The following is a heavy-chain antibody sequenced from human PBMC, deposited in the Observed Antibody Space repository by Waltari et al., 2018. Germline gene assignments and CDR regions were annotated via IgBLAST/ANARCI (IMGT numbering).Heavy chain of an antibody. CDR3: ARSGFMDV. V-gene: IGHV3-74*01. Sequence: EVQLVESGGGLVQPGGSLRLSCAASGFSFNTYWLNWARQVPGEGLVCLSRITPDGNTVVYADSVKGRFTTSRDNAKNTLYLQMNSLRDDDTAVYYCARSGFMDVWGQGTTVTVSS. CDR1: GFSFNTYW. CDR2: ITPDGNTV. J-gene: IGHJ6*02. D-gene: IGHD3-10*01.